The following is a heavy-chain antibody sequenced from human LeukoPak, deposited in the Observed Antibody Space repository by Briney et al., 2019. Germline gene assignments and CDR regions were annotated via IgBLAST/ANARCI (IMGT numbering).Heavy chain of an antibody. CDR3: ASEASGRLRCHYYYGMDV. J-gene: IGHJ6*02. CDR1: GFTFDDYG. V-gene: IGHV3-66*01. CDR2: IYTTGMT. Sequence: GGSLRLSCAASGFTFDDYGMSWVRQAPGKGLEWVSVIYTTGMTYYADSVWGRFTISRDKSKNALYIQMNSLRVDDAAVYYCASEASGRLRCHYYYGMDVWGQGTTVTVS. D-gene: IGHD3-10*01.